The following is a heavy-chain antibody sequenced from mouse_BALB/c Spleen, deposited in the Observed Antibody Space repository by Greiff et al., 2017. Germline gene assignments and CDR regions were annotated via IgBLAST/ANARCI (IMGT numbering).Heavy chain of an antibody. V-gene: IGHV3-2*02. D-gene: IGHD1-1*01. Sequence: DVKLVESGPGLVKPSQSLSLTCTVTGYSITSDYAWNWIRQFPGNKLEWMGYISYSGSTSYNPSLKSRISITRDTSKNQFFLQLNSVTTEDTATYYCARRYGSSYFDYWGQGTTLTVSS. J-gene: IGHJ2*01. CDR1: GYSITSDYA. CDR2: ISYSGST. CDR3: ARRYGSSYFDY.